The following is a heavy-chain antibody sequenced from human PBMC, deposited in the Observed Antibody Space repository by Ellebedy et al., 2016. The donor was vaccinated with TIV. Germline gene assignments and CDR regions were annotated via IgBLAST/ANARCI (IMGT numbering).Heavy chain of an antibody. Sequence: AASVKVSCKASGYPFPNYGVSWVRQAPGQGLEWVGWISAYNGNTKYGQKFQGRISLTTYTSLGPAYMELRSLRSDDTGVYFCARNVPADAAALLYYWGQGTRVTVSS. CDR2: ISAYNGNT. V-gene: IGHV1-18*04. CDR3: ARNVPADAAALLYY. J-gene: IGHJ4*02. D-gene: IGHD2-2*01. CDR1: GYPFPNYG.